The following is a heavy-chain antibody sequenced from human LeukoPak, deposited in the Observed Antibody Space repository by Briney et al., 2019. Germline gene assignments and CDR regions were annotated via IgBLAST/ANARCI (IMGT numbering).Heavy chain of an antibody. J-gene: IGHJ4*02. V-gene: IGHV4-59*01. CDR2: IYYSGST. CDR1: GGSISSYY. D-gene: IGHD6-13*01. Sequence: PSETLSLTCTVSGGSISSYYWSWIRQPPGKGLEWIGYIYYSGSTNYNPSLKSRATISVDTSKNQFSLKLSSVTAADTAVYYCARVSDSSSWYEHGYWGQGTLVTVSS. CDR3: ARVSDSSSWYEHGY.